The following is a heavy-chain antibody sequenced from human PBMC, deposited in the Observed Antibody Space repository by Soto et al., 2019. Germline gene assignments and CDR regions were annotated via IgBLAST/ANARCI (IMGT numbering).Heavy chain of an antibody. CDR3: AREGGRYCTGGSCQVDY. Sequence: QLQLQESGPGLVKPSETLSLTCTVSGGSISSSSYYWGWIRQPPGKGLEWIGSIYYSGNTYYTPSLKRRVTISVDTSKNQLSLKLSSVTAADKAVYYCAREGGRYCTGGSCQVDYWGQVTLVTVSS. D-gene: IGHD2-15*01. V-gene: IGHV4-39*02. CDR2: IYYSGNT. J-gene: IGHJ4*02. CDR1: GGSISSSSYY.